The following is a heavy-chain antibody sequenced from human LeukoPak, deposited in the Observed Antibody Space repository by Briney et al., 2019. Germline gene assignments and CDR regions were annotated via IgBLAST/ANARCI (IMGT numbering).Heavy chain of an antibody. CDR3: AKGPVSAIVGATTLDY. D-gene: IGHD1-26*01. V-gene: IGHV3-53*01. J-gene: IGHJ4*02. Sequence: PGGSRRLSWAASGLTVSSNFMSWVRQAPGEWLGWVSFIYIGGSTYYADSVKGRFTISRHHSKNTVYLQMNSLRVEDTAVYYCAKGPVSAIVGATTLDYWGQGTLVTVSS. CDR2: IYIGGST. CDR1: GLTVSSNF.